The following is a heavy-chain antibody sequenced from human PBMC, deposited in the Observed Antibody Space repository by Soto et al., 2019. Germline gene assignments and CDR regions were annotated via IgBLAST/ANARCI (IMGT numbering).Heavy chain of an antibody. CDR3: AGGVMYSGSYQD. Sequence: EVQLVESGGALVQPGGSLRLSCAASGFTFSSHEMAWVRQAPGKGLEWLSYISNSGSTIKYADSVKGRFTISRDNAKDSLYLQMNSLRAEDTAMYYCAGGVMYSGSYQDWGQGTLVTVSS. CDR1: GFTFSSHE. D-gene: IGHD1-26*01. CDR2: ISNSGSTI. J-gene: IGHJ4*02. V-gene: IGHV3-48*03.